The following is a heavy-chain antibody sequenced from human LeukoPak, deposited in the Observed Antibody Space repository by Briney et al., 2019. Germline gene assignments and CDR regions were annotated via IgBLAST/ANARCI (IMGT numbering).Heavy chain of an antibody. D-gene: IGHD1-1*01. V-gene: IGHV3-7*03. CDR1: GFIFSSYW. CDR3: ARVPGGYFDY. CDR2: IKQDGSEK. Sequence: GGSLRLSCAASGFIFSSYWMSWVRQAPGKGLEWVANIKQDGSEKYYVDSVKGRFTISRDNAKNSLYLQMNSLRAEDTAVYYCARVPGGYFDYWGQGTLVTVSS. J-gene: IGHJ4*02.